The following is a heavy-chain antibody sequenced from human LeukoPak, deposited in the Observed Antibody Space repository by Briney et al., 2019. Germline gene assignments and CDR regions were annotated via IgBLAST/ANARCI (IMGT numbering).Heavy chain of an antibody. D-gene: IGHD1-7*01. CDR2: ISYDGSNK. CDR3: AKDMRRTTAAALDY. CDR1: GFTFSSYG. V-gene: IGHV3-30*18. J-gene: IGHJ4*02. Sequence: PGRSLRLSCAASGFTFSSYGMHWVRQAPGKGLEWVAVISYDGSNKYYADSVKGRFTISRDNSKNTLYLQMNSLRAEDTAVYYCAKDMRRTTAAALDYWGQGTLVTVSS.